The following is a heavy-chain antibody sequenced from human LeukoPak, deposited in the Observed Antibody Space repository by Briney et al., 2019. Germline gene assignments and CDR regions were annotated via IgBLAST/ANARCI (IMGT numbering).Heavy chain of an antibody. CDR3: ARGIHCSGGSCYSGGYMDV. J-gene: IGHJ6*03. CDR2: TYYRSKWYS. V-gene: IGHV6-1*01. CDR1: GDTVSSNSAA. Sequence: SQTLSLTCAISGDTVSSNSAAWNWIRQSPSRGLEWLGRTYYRSKWYSDYAVSVKSRITINPDTSKNQFSLQLNSVTPEDTAVYYCARGIHCSGGSCYSGGYMDVWGKGTTVTVSS. D-gene: IGHD2-15*01.